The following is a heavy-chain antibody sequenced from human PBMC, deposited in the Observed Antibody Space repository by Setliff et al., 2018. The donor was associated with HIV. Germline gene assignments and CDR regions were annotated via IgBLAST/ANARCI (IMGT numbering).Heavy chain of an antibody. J-gene: IGHJ4*02. D-gene: IGHD2-21*01. V-gene: IGHV1-8*02. CDR3: ARGSRWRSSDY. Sequence: ASVKVSCEASGYSFTTYDINWVRQATGQGLEWMAWMDPNSGDTGYAQRFHGRVTLTSDTSISTAYMELSSLGSEDTAVYYCARGSRWRSSDYWGQGTLVTVSS. CDR2: MDPNSGDT. CDR1: GYSFTTYD.